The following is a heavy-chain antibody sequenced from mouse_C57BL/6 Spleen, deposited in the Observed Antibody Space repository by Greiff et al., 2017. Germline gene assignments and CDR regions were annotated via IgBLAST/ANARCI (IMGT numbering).Heavy chain of an antibody. CDR3: ARRDGRWFDY. Sequence: QVQLQQSGPELVKPGASVKLSCKASGYTFTSYDINWVQQRPGQGLEWIGWLYPRDGSTKYNEKFQGKATLTVDTSSSTAYMELHSLTSADSAVYCCARRDGRWFDYWGQGTTLTGSA. D-gene: IGHD1-1*01. CDR1: GYTFTSYD. V-gene: IGHV1-85*01. J-gene: IGHJ2*01. CDR2: LYPRDGST.